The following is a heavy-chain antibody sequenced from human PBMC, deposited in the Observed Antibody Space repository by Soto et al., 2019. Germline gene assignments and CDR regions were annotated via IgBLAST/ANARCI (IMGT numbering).Heavy chain of an antibody. CDR2: VIPILGIA. CDR3: ARALKDYYDSSGYSAFDY. V-gene: IGHV1-69*02. J-gene: IGHJ4*02. Sequence: VKVSCKASGGTFSSYTISWVRQAPGQGLEWMGRVIPILGIANYTQKFQGRVTITADKSTSTAYMELSSLRSEDTAVYYCARALKDYYDSSGYSAFDYWGQGTLVTVPS. CDR1: GGTFSSYT. D-gene: IGHD3-22*01.